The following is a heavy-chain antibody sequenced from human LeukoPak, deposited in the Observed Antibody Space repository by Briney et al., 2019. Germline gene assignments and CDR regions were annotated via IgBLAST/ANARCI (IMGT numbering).Heavy chain of an antibody. Sequence: SSETLSLTCAVYGYSIIRGHHWGWIRQPPEKGLEWIGSISQSAYTYYNPSLKSRVTISIDTSKNQFSLTLNSVTATDTAVYYCTRGVVAGSDTLGGFDSWGQGTLVSVSS. V-gene: IGHV4-38-2*01. J-gene: IGHJ4*02. CDR1: GYSIIRGHH. CDR3: TRGVVAGSDTLGGFDS. D-gene: IGHD3-16*01. CDR2: ISQSAYT.